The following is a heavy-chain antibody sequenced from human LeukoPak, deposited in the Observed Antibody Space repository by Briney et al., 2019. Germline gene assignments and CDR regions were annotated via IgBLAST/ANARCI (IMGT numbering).Heavy chain of an antibody. CDR3: ARNSLKGSSSPYYYYYYYMDV. D-gene: IGHD6-13*01. CDR1: GYTFTSYG. J-gene: IGHJ6*03. V-gene: IGHV1-18*01. CDR2: ISAYNGNT. Sequence: GASVKVSCKASGYTFTSYGISWVRQAPGQGLEWMGWISAYNGNTNYAQKLQGRVTMTTDTSTSTAYMELSSLRSEDTAVYYCARNSLKGSSSPYYYYYYYMDVWGKGTTVTVSS.